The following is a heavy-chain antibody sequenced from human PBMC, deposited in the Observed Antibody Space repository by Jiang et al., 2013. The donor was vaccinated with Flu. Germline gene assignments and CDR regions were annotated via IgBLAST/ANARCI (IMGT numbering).Heavy chain of an antibody. CDR1: DGSIGSFY. CDR3: ATDDSKLRDAFDI. V-gene: IGHV4-59*01. J-gene: IGHJ3*02. D-gene: IGHD3-22*01. CDR2: IHYSGDT. Sequence: GPGLVKPSETLSLTCTVSDGSIGSFYWSWIRQSPGRGLEWLGYIHYSGDTNYNPSLKSRLTMSLDTSNNHFSLKLSSVTAADTAVYYCATDDSKLRDAFDIWGQGTMVTVSS.